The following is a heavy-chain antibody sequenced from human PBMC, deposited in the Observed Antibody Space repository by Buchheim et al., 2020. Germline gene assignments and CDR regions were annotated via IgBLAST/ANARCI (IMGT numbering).Heavy chain of an antibody. Sequence: QVQLQESGPGLVKPSETLSLTCTVSGGSISRYYWSWIRLSPEKGLEWLGYISSSGTPNYNPTLQSRLTISVDVSKNQFSLLLSSVTAADTAVYYCARPRGDYCASSACYRDLYGLDVWGRGIT. CDR1: GGSISRYY. CDR2: ISSSGTP. J-gene: IGHJ6*02. D-gene: IGHD2-8*01. V-gene: IGHV4-59*01. CDR3: ARPRGDYCASSACYRDLYGLDV.